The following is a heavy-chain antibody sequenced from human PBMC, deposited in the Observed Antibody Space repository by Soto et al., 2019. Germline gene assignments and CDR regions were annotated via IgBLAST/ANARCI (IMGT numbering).Heavy chain of an antibody. Sequence: PSETLSLTCSVSGGSISSYYWSWIRQPPGKGLEWIGYIYYSGSTNYNPSLKSRVTISVDTSKNQFSLRLSSVTPADTAVYYCARDRRDFWTGAFDPWGQGTLVTVSS. CDR1: GGSISSYY. CDR3: ARDRRDFWTGAFDP. CDR2: IYYSGST. D-gene: IGHD3-3*01. V-gene: IGHV4-59*01. J-gene: IGHJ5*02.